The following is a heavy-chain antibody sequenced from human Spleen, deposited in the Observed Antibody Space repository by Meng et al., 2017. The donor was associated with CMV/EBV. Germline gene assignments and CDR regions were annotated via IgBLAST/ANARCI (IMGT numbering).Heavy chain of an antibody. D-gene: IGHD1-1*01. Sequence: GESLKISCAASGFTVSSNYMSWVRQAPGKGLEWVSVIYRGDFIYYADSVKGRFTISRDTPKNTVYLQMHSLRAEDTAVYYCARGWARNVDYWGQGTLVTVSS. CDR2: IYRGDFI. CDR3: ARGWARNVDY. J-gene: IGHJ4*02. CDR1: GFTVSSNY. V-gene: IGHV3-53*01.